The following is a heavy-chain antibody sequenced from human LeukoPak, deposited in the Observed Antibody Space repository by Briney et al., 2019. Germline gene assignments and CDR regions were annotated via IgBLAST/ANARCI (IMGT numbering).Heavy chain of an antibody. J-gene: IGHJ4*02. V-gene: IGHV1-18*01. CDR1: GDTFTRYG. D-gene: IGHD3-22*01. Sequence: ASVKVSCKDSGDTFTRYGISGGRQVPGEGGERMGWISAYAQKFQGRVTLTTDTSTSTAYMELRSLRSDDTAVYYCARRFNYYDSSGYYEGFYFDYWGPGTLVTVSS. CDR2: ISAY. CDR3: ARRFNYYDSSGYYEGFYFDY.